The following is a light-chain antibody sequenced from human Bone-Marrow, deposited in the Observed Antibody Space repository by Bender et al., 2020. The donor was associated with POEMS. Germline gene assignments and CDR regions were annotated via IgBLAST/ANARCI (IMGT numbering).Light chain of an antibody. J-gene: IGLJ3*02. V-gene: IGLV1-36*01. CDR1: SSNIGNHG. CDR3: SAWDDSLSGWV. Sequence: QSKLTQPPSASGTPGQRVTIPCSGSSSNIGNHGVNWYQQLPGEAPKLLIYYDDLLTPGVSDRFSASKSGTSACLAISELESEDEALYYCSAWDDSLSGWVFGGGTKLTVL. CDR2: YDD.